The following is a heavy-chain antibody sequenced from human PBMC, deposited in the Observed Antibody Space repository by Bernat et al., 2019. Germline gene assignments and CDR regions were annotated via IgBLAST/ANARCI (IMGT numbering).Heavy chain of an antibody. Sequence: EVQLVESGGGLVKPGGSLRLSCAASGFTFSIYSMNWVRQAPGKGLEWVSSISSSSSYIYYADSVKGRFTISRDNAKNSLYLQMNSLRAEDTAVYYWAGRGGSSYSTYYYYYGMDVWGQGTTVTVSS. CDR1: GFTFSIYS. CDR2: ISSSSSYI. D-gene: IGHD6-6*01. J-gene: IGHJ6*02. V-gene: IGHV3-21*01. CDR3: AGRGGSSYSTYYYYYGMDV.